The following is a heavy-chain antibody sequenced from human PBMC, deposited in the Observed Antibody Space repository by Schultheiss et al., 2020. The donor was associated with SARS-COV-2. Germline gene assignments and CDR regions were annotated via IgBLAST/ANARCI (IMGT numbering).Heavy chain of an antibody. CDR2: IVVGSGNT. Sequence: SVKVSCKASGFTFTSSAVQWVRQARGQRLEWIGWIVVGSGNTNYAQKFQERVTITRDMSTSTAYMELSSLRSEDTAVYYCARGAEWYCSGDSCQYYYYGMDVWGQGTTVTVSS. V-gene: IGHV1-58*01. CDR3: ARGAEWYCSGDSCQYYYYGMDV. J-gene: IGHJ6*02. CDR1: GFTFTSSA. D-gene: IGHD2-15*01.